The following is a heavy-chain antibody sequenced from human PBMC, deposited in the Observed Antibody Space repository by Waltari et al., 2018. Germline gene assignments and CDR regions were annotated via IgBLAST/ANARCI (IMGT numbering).Heavy chain of an antibody. CDR2: IMGSGDRV. CDR3: ARDWRRSLEYLDWLLFALDY. J-gene: IGHJ4*02. D-gene: IGHD3-9*01. Sequence: ELQLLEAGGGLVQPVGSLRLSCGASGFTFSSHAMSWVRQAPGKGLEWVSAIMGSGDRVFYAESVKGRVTVSRDNSKNTLFLEMNSLRAEDTAVYFCARDWRRSLEYLDWLLFALDYWGQGTLVTVSS. CDR1: GFTFSSHA. V-gene: IGHV3-23*01.